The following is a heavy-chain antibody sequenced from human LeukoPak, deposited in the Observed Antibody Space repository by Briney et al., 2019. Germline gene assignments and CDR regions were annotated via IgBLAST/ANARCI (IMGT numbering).Heavy chain of an antibody. Sequence: SVKVSCKASGGTFSSYAISWVRQAPGQGLEWIGRIIPIFGIANYAQKFQGRVTITADKSTSTAYMELSSLRSEDTAVYYCASFTMVRGVKGYFDYWGQGTLVTVSS. D-gene: IGHD3-10*01. V-gene: IGHV1-69*04. CDR3: ASFTMVRGVKGYFDY. J-gene: IGHJ4*02. CDR1: GGTFSSYA. CDR2: IIPIFGIA.